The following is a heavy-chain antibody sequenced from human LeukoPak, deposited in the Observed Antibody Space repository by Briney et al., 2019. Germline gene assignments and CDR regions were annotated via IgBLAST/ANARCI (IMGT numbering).Heavy chain of an antibody. D-gene: IGHD1-26*01. J-gene: IGHJ4*02. CDR3: AKDPYGGTYPSYFDY. CDR1: GFTLSSYG. Sequence: GGSLRLSCAASGFTLSSYGMNWVRQAPGKGLDWVAFLRYDGSTAFYEDSVKGRFTISRDSSKNTLYLQMNSLTPADTAIYYCAKDPYGGTYPSYFDYSGQGTLVTVSS. V-gene: IGHV3-30*02. CDR2: LRYDGSTA.